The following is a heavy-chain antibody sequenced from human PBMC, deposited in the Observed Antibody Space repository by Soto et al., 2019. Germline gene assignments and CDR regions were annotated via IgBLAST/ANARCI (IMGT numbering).Heavy chain of an antibody. V-gene: IGHV3-7*03. CDR2: IKRDGSEK. J-gene: IGHJ4*02. CDR3: ARVRANDYEMGD. CDR1: GFMFGSYW. D-gene: IGHD4-17*01. Sequence: GWSLRLSCAASGFMFGSYWMTWVRHAPGKGLQWVANIKRDGSEKYYVDSVKGRFTISRDNADNLVFLDMNSLRVDDTATYYCARVRANDYEMGDWGQGSLGTVSS.